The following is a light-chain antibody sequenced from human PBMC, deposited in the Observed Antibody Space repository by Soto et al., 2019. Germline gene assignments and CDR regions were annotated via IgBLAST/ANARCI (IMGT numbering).Light chain of an antibody. V-gene: IGLV2-14*01. Sequence: QSALTQPASVSGSPGQSITISCTGTSSDVGGYNYVSWYQQHPGKAPQLMIYEVSNRPSGVSNRFSGSKSGNTASLTISGVQAEDEADYYCSSYTGSSTLVFGGGTQLTVL. CDR1: SSDVGGYNY. CDR3: SSYTGSSTLV. CDR2: EVS. J-gene: IGLJ3*02.